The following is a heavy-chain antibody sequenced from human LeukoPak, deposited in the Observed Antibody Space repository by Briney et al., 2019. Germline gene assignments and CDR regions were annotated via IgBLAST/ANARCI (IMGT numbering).Heavy chain of an antibody. CDR1: GFTFSSYW. Sequence: GGSLRLSCAASGFTFSSYWMSWVRQAPGKGLEWVANIKQDGSEKYYVDSVKGRFTISRDNAENSLYLQMNSLRAEDTAVYYCATAAAGTRGWFDPWGQGTLVTVSS. V-gene: IGHV3-7*01. J-gene: IGHJ5*02. D-gene: IGHD6-13*01. CDR3: ATAAAGTRGWFDP. CDR2: IKQDGSEK.